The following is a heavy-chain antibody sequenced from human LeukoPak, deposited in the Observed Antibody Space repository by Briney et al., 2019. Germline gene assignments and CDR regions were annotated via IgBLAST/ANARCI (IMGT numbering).Heavy chain of an antibody. CDR2: ISGSGSST. V-gene: IGHV3-23*01. D-gene: IGHD5-12*01. CDR1: GFTFSSYS. Sequence: GGSLRLSCAASGFTFSSYSMNWVRQAPGKGLEWVSAISGSGSSTYYADSVKGRFTISRDNSKNTLYLQMNSLRAEDTAVYYCAKDFSGYDTCDYWGQGTLVTVSS. J-gene: IGHJ4*02. CDR3: AKDFSGYDTCDY.